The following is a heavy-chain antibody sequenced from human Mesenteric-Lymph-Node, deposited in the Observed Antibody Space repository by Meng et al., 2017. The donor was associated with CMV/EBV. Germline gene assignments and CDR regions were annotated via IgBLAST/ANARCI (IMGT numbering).Heavy chain of an antibody. CDR2: IKQDGSEK. V-gene: IGHV3-7*03. CDR1: GFTFSSYA. Sequence: GESLKISCAASGFTFSSYAMSWVRQAPGKGLEWVANIKQDGSEKYYVDSVKGRFTISRDNAKNSLYLQMNSLRAEDTAVYYCASEYSSSSLRGQGTLVTVSS. J-gene: IGHJ4*02. CDR3: ASEYSSSSL. D-gene: IGHD6-13*01.